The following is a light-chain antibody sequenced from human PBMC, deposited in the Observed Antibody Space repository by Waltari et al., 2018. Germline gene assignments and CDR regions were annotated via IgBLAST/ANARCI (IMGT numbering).Light chain of an antibody. Sequence: QSGLTQPASVSGSPGQSITIPSPGTRRAIGYYNFVSWYQQHPGKAPKLVIFDVSRWPSGVSHRFSGSKSGNTASLTISGLQAEDEAAYYCASYTSANTVLFGGGTKVTVL. J-gene: IGLJ2*01. CDR1: RRAIGYYNF. V-gene: IGLV2-14*03. CDR2: DVS. CDR3: ASYTSANTVL.